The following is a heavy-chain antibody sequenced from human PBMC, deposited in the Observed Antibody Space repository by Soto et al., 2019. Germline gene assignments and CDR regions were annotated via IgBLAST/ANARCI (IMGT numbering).Heavy chain of an antibody. Sequence: QVQLAQSGAAVRKPGSSMKVSCKASGDTFLISAVTWLRQVPGQGLAWVGGLVPLFGGSQYGPKFEGRVTFTADESTRTAYMELNHLTSDATAVYYCATDLGGSAPVDHWGQGTLVTVSS. D-gene: IGHD3-16*01. CDR2: LVPLFGGS. V-gene: IGHV1-69*01. CDR1: GDTFLISA. CDR3: ATDLGGSAPVDH. J-gene: IGHJ5*02.